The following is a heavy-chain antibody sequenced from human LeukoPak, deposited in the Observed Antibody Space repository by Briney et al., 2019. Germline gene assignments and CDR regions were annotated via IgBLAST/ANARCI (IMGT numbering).Heavy chain of an antibody. Sequence: PGGTLRLSCAASGFTFSTYAMSWVRQTPGKGLEWVSSISDRDHNTYYAYSVKGRFTISRDNSKNMLYLQMNSLRAEDTAVYYCAKGGLSRAGLDFWGQGTLVTVSS. CDR1: GFTFSTYA. CDR2: ISDRDHNT. J-gene: IGHJ4*02. CDR3: AKGGLSRAGLDF. V-gene: IGHV3-23*01. D-gene: IGHD5/OR15-5a*01.